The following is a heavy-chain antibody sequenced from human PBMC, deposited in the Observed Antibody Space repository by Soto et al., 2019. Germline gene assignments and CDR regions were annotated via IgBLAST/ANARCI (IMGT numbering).Heavy chain of an antibody. CDR3: ARTPLGWVYNWNYGGFDY. J-gene: IGHJ4*02. CDR1: GFTFSDYY. CDR2: ISSSGSTI. V-gene: IGHV3-11*01. D-gene: IGHD1-7*01. Sequence: QVQLVESGGGLVKPGGSLRLSCAASGFTFSDYYMCWIRQATGKGLEWVSYISSSGSTIYYADSVKGRFTISRDNAKNSLYMQMNSLRAEDTAVYCCARTPLGWVYNWNYGGFDYWGQGTLVTVSS.